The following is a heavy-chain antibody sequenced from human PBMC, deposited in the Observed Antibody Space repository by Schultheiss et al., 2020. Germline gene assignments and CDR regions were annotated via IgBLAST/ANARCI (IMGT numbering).Heavy chain of an antibody. CDR3: VRQDLNDPEV. CDR1: GDSISSDNYY. V-gene: IGHV4-39*01. Sequence: SETLSLTCTVSGDSISSDNYYWGWIRQPPGKGLEWIGSIYYSGNTNYNSSLKSRVTISVDTSKNQFSLKLTSVTATDTAVYFCVRQDLNDPEVWGQGTLVTVSS. D-gene: IGHD1-1*01. CDR2: IYYSGNT. J-gene: IGHJ4*02.